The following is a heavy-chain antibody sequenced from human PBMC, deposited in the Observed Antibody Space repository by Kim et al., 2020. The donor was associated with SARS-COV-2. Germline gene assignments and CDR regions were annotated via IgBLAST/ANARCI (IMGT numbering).Heavy chain of an antibody. D-gene: IGHD1-1*01. CDR2: ST. V-gene: IGHV4-59*01. J-gene: IGHJ6*02. CDR3: ARDSSSTLDV. Sequence: STNYNPSLKSRVTISVDTSKNQFSLKLSSVTAADTAVYYCARDSSSTLDVWGQGTTVTVSS.